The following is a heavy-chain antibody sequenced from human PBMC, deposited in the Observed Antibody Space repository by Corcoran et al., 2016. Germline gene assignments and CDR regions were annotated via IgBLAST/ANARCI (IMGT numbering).Heavy chain of an antibody. CDR1: GGTFSSYA. Sequence: QVQLVQSGAEVKKPGSSVKVSCKASGGTFSSYAISWVRQAPGQGLEWMGGIIPIFGTANYAQKFPGRVTITADKSTSTAYMELSSLRSEATAVYYGAGGYRGPPPQFDYWGQGTLVTVSS. J-gene: IGHJ4*02. CDR2: IIPIFGTA. V-gene: IGHV1-69*06. D-gene: IGHD5-18*01. CDR3: AGGYRGPPPQFDY.